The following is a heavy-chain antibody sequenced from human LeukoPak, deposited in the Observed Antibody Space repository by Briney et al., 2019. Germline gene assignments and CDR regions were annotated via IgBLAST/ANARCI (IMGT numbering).Heavy chain of an antibody. CDR1: GYTFTSYG. CDR3: ARGSSSWYGYYYYGMDV. V-gene: IGHV1-18*01. D-gene: IGHD6-13*01. Sequence: ASVKVSCKASGYTFTSYGISWVRQAPGQGLEWMGWISAYNGNTNYAQKLQGRVTVTTDTSTSTAYMELRSLRSDDTAVYYCARGSSSWYGYYYYGMDVWGQGTTVTVSS. J-gene: IGHJ6*02. CDR2: ISAYNGNT.